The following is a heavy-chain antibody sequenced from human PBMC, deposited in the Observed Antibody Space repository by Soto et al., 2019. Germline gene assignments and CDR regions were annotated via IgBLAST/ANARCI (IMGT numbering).Heavy chain of an antibody. CDR3: ARGVTPIDY. CDR1: GYTFTNFG. D-gene: IGHD2-21*02. Sequence: QVQLVQSGAEVKKPGASVKVSCKTSGYTFTNFGLSWARQAPGQGLEWMGWISAYNGNTNYSQNFQGRVTMTTAISTSLAYMEPRRLRSDDTAVYYWARGVTPIDYWGQGTLVTVS. CDR2: ISAYNGNT. J-gene: IGHJ4*02. V-gene: IGHV1-18*01.